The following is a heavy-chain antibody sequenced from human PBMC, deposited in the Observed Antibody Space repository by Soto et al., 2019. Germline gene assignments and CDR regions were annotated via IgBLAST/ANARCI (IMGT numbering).Heavy chain of an antibody. D-gene: IGHD3-10*01. J-gene: IGHJ6*02. Sequence: ASVKVSCKASGYTFTSYGISWVRQAPGQGLEWMGWISAYNGNTNYAQKLQDRVTMTTDTSTSTAYMELRSLRSDDTAVYDCAREGYGAGSYIYSDYYGMDVWGQGTTVTVSS. CDR3: AREGYGAGSYIYSDYYGMDV. CDR2: ISAYNGNT. V-gene: IGHV1-18*01. CDR1: GYTFTSYG.